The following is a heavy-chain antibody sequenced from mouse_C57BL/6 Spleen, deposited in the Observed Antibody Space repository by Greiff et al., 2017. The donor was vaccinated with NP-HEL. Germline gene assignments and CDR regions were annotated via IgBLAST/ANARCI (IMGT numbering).Heavy chain of an antibody. CDR1: GYAFSSSW. CDR2: IYPGDGDT. CDR3: ARYDYGSSHDY. V-gene: IGHV1-82*01. D-gene: IGHD1-1*01. Sequence: QVQLQQSGPELVKPGASVKISCKASGYAFSSSWMNWVKKRPGKGLEWIGRIYPGDGDTNYNGKFKGKATLTADKSSSTAYMQLSSLTSEDSAVYFCARYDYGSSHDYWGQGTSVTVSS. J-gene: IGHJ4*01.